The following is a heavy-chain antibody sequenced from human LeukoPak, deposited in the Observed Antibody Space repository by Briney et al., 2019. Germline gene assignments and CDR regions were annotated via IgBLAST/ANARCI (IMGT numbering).Heavy chain of an antibody. D-gene: IGHD1-14*01. V-gene: IGHV4-39*01. Sequence: SETLSLTCTVSGGSISSSSYYWGWIRQPPGKGLEWIGSIYYSGSTYYNPSLKSRVTISVDTSKNQFSLKLSSVTAADTTVYYCQTIGNRKRDIDHWGQGTLVTVSS. CDR2: IYYSGST. CDR1: GGSISSSSYY. CDR3: QTIGNRKRDIDH. J-gene: IGHJ4*02.